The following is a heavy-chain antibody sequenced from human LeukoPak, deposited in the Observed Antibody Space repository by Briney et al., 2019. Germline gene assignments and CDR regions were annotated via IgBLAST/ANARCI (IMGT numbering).Heavy chain of an antibody. V-gene: IGHV4-4*07. CDR3: ATEHYYDTNGYYSLAY. J-gene: IGHJ4*02. D-gene: IGHD3-22*01. Sequence: SETLSLTCTVSGASISSYYWSWIRQSAGKGLEWIGRIYTSGNTNYNPSLKSRVSMSVDTSKNQFSLDLSSVTAADTAIHYCATEHYYDTNGYYSLAYWGQGTLVTVSS. CDR2: IYTSGNT. CDR1: GASISSYY.